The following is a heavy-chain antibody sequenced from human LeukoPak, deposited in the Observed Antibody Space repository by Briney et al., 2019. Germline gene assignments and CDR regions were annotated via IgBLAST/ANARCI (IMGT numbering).Heavy chain of an antibody. CDR3: ARLTPVLEVDY. Sequence: ASETLSLTCTVSGGSISSSSYYWGRIRQPPGKGLEWIGSIYYSGSTYYKPSLKSRVTISVDTSKKQISLKLTSVTAADTAVYYCARLTPVLEVDYWGQGTLVTVSS. CDR2: IYYSGST. D-gene: IGHD1-14*01. J-gene: IGHJ4*02. V-gene: IGHV4-39*01. CDR1: GGSISSSSYY.